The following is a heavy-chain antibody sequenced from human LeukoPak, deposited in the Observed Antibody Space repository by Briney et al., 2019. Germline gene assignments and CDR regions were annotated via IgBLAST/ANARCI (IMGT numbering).Heavy chain of an antibody. CDR2: ISSSGSTI. CDR1: GFTFSRYS. Sequence: GGSLRLSCAASGFTFSRYSMNWVRQAPGKGLEWVSYISSSGSTIYYADSVKGRFTISRDNAKNSLYLQMNSLRAEDTAVYYCARDSHGYSYDYIDYWGQGNLVTVSS. CDR3: ARDSHGYSYDYIDY. J-gene: IGHJ4*02. V-gene: IGHV3-48*04. D-gene: IGHD5-18*01.